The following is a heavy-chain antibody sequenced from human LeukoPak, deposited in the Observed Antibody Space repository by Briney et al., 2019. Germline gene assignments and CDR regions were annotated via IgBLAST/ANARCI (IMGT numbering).Heavy chain of an antibody. J-gene: IGHJ6*03. D-gene: IGHD2-15*01. CDR3: ARGVVAATWANLYYYYYYMDV. CDR1: GGSISSSSYY. CDR2: IYYSGST. V-gene: IGHV4-39*01. Sequence: SETLSLTCTVSGGSISSSSYYWGWIRQPPGKGLEWIGSIYYSGSTYYNPSLKSRVAISVDTSKNQFSLKLSSVTAADTAVYYCARGVVAATWANLYYYYYYMDVWGKGTTVTVSS.